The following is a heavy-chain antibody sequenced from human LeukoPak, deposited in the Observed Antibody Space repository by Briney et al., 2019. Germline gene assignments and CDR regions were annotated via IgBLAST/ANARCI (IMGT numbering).Heavy chain of an antibody. CDR2: ISYDGSNK. Sequence: GGSLRLSCAASGFTFSSYAMHWVRQAPGKGLEWVAVISYDGSNKYYADSVKGRFTISRDNSKNTLYLQMNSLRAEDTAVYYCARNALVPAANYYYYMDVWGKGTTVTVSS. J-gene: IGHJ6*03. D-gene: IGHD2-2*01. V-gene: IGHV3-30-3*01. CDR3: ARNALVPAANYYYYMDV. CDR1: GFTFSSYA.